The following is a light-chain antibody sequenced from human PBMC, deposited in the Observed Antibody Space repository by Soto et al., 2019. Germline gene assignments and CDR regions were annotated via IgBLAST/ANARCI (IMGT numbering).Light chain of an antibody. CDR1: SGNIANNY. V-gene: IGLV6-57*04. J-gene: IGLJ2*01. CDR2: ENN. Sequence: NFMLTQPHSVSESPGKTLSISCTRSSGNIANNYVQWYQQRPGSAPTTVIYENNQRLSGVPDRFSASTDGSSNSASLTISGLQTEDEADYYCQSYDSDFVVFGGGTQLTVL. CDR3: QSYDSDFVV.